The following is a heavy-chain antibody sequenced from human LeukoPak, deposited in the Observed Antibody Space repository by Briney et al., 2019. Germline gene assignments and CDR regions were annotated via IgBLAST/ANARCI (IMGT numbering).Heavy chain of an antibody. CDR2: ISGSSTYI. V-gene: IGHV3-21*06. CDR3: ARDEVTVASSPSYWFFAL. D-gene: IGHD2-15*01. J-gene: IGHJ2*01. CDR1: GFTFSSYN. Sequence: PGGSLRLSCAASGFTFSSYNMNWVSQAPGTGPEWHSSISGSSTYIFSADSMKGRFTISRDNAKNSLYLQINSLRAEDTAIYYCARDEVTVASSPSYWFFALWGRGTLVTVSS.